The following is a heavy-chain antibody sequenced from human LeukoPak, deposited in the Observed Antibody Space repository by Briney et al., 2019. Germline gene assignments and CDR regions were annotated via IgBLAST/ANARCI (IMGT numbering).Heavy chain of an antibody. Sequence: VASVKVSCKASGYTFTTYYIHWVRQAPGQGLEWMGIINPTGGSTTYPQKFQRRVTMTRDTSTSTVFMELNSLRSEDTAVYYCALYSSTWYWGQGTLVTVSS. CDR1: GYTFTTYY. CDR2: INPTGGST. V-gene: IGHV1-46*01. CDR3: ALYSSTWY. J-gene: IGHJ4*02. D-gene: IGHD6-13*01.